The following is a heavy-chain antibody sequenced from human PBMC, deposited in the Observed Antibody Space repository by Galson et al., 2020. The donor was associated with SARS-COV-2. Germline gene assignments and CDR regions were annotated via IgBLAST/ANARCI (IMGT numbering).Heavy chain of an antibody. Sequence: GESLKISCAASGFTFSTSFLHWVRQVPGKGLVWVSVINPDGSGTNYADFVEGRFIISRDNAKNTLYLQMNRLRAEDTAVYYCTRGCSSTRCPSDYWGQGTLVTVSS. CDR3: TRGCSSTRCPSDY. V-gene: IGHV3-74*01. J-gene: IGHJ4*02. CDR1: GFTFSTSF. D-gene: IGHD2-2*01. CDR2: INPDGSGT.